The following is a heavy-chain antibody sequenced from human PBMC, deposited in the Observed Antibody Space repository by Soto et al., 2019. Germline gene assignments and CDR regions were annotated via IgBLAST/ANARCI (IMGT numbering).Heavy chain of an antibody. CDR3: ASGDFTGHV. J-gene: IGHJ6*03. D-gene: IGHD4-4*01. Sequence: QVQLVQSGAEVKKPGASVKVSCKASVYTFTSYDINWGRQATGQGLEWLGWRNPNSGNTGYAQKFQGQVTMTRNTTISTDYTELSNLRSEDTTVYYCASGDFTGHVWGKGPRVTVS. CDR2: RNPNSGNT. V-gene: IGHV1-8*01. CDR1: VYTFTSYD.